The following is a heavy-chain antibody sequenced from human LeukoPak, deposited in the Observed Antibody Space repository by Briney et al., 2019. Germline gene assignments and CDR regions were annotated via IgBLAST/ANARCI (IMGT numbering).Heavy chain of an antibody. D-gene: IGHD3-22*01. J-gene: IGHJ5*02. Sequence: SETLSLTCAVYGGSFSGYYWSWIRQPPGKGLEWIGEINHSGSTNYNPSLKSRVTISVDTSKNQFSLKLSSVTAADTAVYYCARGGDYYDSSKWFDPWGQRTLVTVSS. CDR1: GGSFSGYY. CDR2: INHSGST. CDR3: ARGGDYYDSSKWFDP. V-gene: IGHV4-34*01.